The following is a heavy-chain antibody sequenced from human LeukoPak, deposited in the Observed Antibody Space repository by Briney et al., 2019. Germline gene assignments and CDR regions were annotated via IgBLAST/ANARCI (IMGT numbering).Heavy chain of an antibody. CDR1: GFTFSSYS. Sequence: GGSLRLSCAASGFTFSSYSMNWVRQAPGKGLEWVSYISSSSSTIYYADSVKGRFTISRDNAKNSLYLQMNSLRAEDTAVYYCARLPAANYYYYYYMDVWGKRTTVTVSS. CDR3: ARLPAANYYYYYYMDV. V-gene: IGHV3-48*04. D-gene: IGHD2-2*01. CDR2: ISSSSSTI. J-gene: IGHJ6*03.